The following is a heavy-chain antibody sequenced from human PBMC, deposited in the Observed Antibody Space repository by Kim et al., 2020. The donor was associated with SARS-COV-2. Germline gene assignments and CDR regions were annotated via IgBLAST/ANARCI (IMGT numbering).Heavy chain of an antibody. J-gene: IGHJ6*02. CDR2: ISYDGSNK. Sequence: GGSLRLSCAASGFTFSSYGMHWVRQAPGKGLEWVAVISYDGSNKYYADSVKGRFTISRDNSKNTLYLQMNSLRAEDTAVYYCARDKEVTSSVKTGDYYYYYGMDVWGQGTTVTVSS. CDR1: GFTFSSYG. D-gene: IGHD5-18*01. V-gene: IGHV3-33*05. CDR3: ARDKEVTSSVKTGDYYYYYGMDV.